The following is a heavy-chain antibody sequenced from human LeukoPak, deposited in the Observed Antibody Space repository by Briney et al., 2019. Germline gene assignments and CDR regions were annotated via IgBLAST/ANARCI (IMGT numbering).Heavy chain of an antibody. CDR3: ARARSGYAFVY. J-gene: IGHJ4*02. CDR1: GFCFSGYA. CDR2: NSGSAGHT. Sequence: GGSLRLSCAASGFCFSGYAMSWVRQPPGEGLEWVSANSGSAGHTYYAESVKGRFTVSRDNSLDTVYLQMTNLRAEDTALYYGARARSGYAFVYWGQGALVTVSS. V-gene: IGHV3-23*01. D-gene: IGHD6-13*01.